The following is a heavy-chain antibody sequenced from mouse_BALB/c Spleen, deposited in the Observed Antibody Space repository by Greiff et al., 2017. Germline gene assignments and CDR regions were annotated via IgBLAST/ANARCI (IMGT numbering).Heavy chain of an antibody. CDR3: NRSLWFAY. V-gene: IGHV6-6*02. Sequence: EVKLQESGGGLVQPGGSMKLSCVASGFTFSNYWMNWVRQSPGKGLEWVAAISSKANYYGSHHADYVKGRFTLSRDYSKSSVYLQMINLRAEDACFYSCNRSLWFAYWGQGTLVTVSA. J-gene: IGHJ3*01. D-gene: IGHD6-2*01. CDR2: ISSKANYYGS. CDR1: GFTFSNYW.